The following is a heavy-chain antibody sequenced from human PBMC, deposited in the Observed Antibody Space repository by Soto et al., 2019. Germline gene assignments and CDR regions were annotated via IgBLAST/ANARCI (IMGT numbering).Heavy chain of an antibody. CDR2: TYYRSKWFH. CDR1: GDSVSSDITS. CDR3: ARGNALDV. V-gene: IGHV6-1*01. Sequence: SQTLSLTCAISGDSVSSDITSWNWIRQSPSRGLEWLGRTYYRSKWFHDYAASVKSRITINPDTSKNQFSLELDSMTPEDTAVYYCARGNALDVWGQGAVVTVSS. D-gene: IGHD3-10*01. J-gene: IGHJ3*01.